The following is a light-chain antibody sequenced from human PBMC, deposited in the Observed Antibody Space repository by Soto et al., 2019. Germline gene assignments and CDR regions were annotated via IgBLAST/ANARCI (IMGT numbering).Light chain of an antibody. V-gene: IGKV3-20*01. CDR1: QSVSSSY. CDR2: SAS. CDR3: QFYGSSLIT. Sequence: EIVLTQSPGTLSLSPGERATLSCRASQSVSSSYLAWYQQKPGQAPRLLIYSASRRATGIPDRFTGSGSGTDFTLTINRVEPEDFAIYYCQFYGSSLITFGQGTRLENK. J-gene: IGKJ5*01.